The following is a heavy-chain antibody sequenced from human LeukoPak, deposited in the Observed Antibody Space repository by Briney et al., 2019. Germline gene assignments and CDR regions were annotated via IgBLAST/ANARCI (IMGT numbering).Heavy chain of an antibody. D-gene: IGHD1-26*01. CDR1: GFTFTNYA. Sequence: GGSLRLSCAASGFTFTNYAMSWVRQAPGEGLEWVSSINSRSTYIFYADSVMGRFTISRDNAKNSLYLQMNSLRAEDTAVYYCASNSGSYPLNYYYYGMDVWGQGTTVTVSS. CDR3: ASNSGSYPLNYYYYGMDV. CDR2: INSRSTYI. V-gene: IGHV3-21*01. J-gene: IGHJ6*02.